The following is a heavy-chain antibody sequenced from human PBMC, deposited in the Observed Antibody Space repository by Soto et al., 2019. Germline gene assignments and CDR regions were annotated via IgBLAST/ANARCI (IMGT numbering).Heavy chain of an antibody. D-gene: IGHD6-13*01. CDR3: ARDVSPGSSSLYLDAFDI. V-gene: IGHV3-7*05. Sequence: EVQLEESGGDLVQPGGSLRLSCAASGFTLSAYWMTWVRQAPGKGLEWVANINRDGSKKCYLDSVRGRFTISRDNVGTSLYLQMDSMRADDTALYYCARDVSPGSSSLYLDAFDIWGQGTMVTVSS. CDR2: INRDGSKK. CDR1: GFTLSAYW. J-gene: IGHJ3*02.